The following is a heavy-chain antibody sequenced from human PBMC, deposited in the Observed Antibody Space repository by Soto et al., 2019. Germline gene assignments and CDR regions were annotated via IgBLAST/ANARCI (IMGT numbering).Heavy chain of an antibody. V-gene: IGHV1-18*01. D-gene: IGHD3-3*01. CDR2: ISAYNGNT. Sequence: ASVKVSCKASGYTFTSYGISWVRQAPGQGLEWMGWISAYNGNTNYAQKLQGRVTMTTDTSTSTAYMELRSLRSDDTAVYYFVRDHYDFWSGYYNVAFDIWGQGTMVTVSS. J-gene: IGHJ3*02. CDR1: GYTFTSYG. CDR3: VRDHYDFWSGYYNVAFDI.